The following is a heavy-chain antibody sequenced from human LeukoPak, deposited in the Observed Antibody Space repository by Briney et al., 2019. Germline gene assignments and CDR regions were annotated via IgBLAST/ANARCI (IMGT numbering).Heavy chain of an antibody. V-gene: IGHV1-8*01. J-gene: IGHJ4*02. CDR3: ARDYGGFDY. D-gene: IGHD4-17*01. CDR1: GYTFTNYY. Sequence: GASVKVSRKAFGYTFTNYYIHWVRQATGQGLEWMGWMNPNSGNTGYAQKFQGRVTMTRNTSISTAYMELSSLRSEDTAVYYCARDYGGFDYWGQGTLVTVSS. CDR2: MNPNSGNT.